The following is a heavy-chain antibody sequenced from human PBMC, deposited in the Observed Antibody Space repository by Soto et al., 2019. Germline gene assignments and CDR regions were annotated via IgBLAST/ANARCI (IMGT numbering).Heavy chain of an antibody. V-gene: IGHV1-3*01. D-gene: IGHD6-13*01. J-gene: IGHJ4*02. CDR3: ARRVAAADYFDY. CDR2: INAGNGNT. CDR1: GYTFTSYA. Sequence: ASVKVSCKASGYTFTSYATHWVRQAPGQGLEWMGWINAGNGNTKYSQKFQGRVTITRDTSASTAYMELSSLRSEDTAVYYCARRVAAADYFDYWGQGTLVTVSS.